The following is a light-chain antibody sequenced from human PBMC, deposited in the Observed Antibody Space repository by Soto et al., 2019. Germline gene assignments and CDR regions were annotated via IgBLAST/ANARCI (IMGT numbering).Light chain of an antibody. Sequence: EIVMTQSPATLSVSPGERATLSCRASQSVSRNVAWYQQKPGQAPRLLIHDASTRATGISVRFSGSGSGTEFTLTISSLQSEDFAVYYCQQYNNWLFTFGQGTKVEIK. CDR1: QSVSRN. CDR3: QQYNNWLFT. J-gene: IGKJ1*01. CDR2: DAS. V-gene: IGKV3-15*01.